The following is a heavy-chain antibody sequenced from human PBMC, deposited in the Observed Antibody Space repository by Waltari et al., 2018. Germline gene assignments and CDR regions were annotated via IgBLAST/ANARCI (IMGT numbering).Heavy chain of an antibody. J-gene: IGHJ4*02. Sequence: QVQLVESGGGVVQPGGSLRLSCAASGFTFSSYGMHWVRQAPGKGLEVVAFIRYDGRNKYYADSVKGRFTISRDNSKNTLYLQMNSLRAEDTAVYYCAKGRGVSSRNYFDYWGQGTLVTVSS. CDR2: IRYDGRNK. CDR1: GFTFSSYG. CDR3: AKGRGVSSRNYFDY. V-gene: IGHV3-30*02. D-gene: IGHD3-16*02.